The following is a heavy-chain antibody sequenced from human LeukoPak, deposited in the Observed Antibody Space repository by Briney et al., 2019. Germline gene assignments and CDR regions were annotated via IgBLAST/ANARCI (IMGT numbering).Heavy chain of an antibody. J-gene: IGHJ4*02. CDR3: ARVGLAYCGGDCTNLFDY. CDR2: INPNSGGT. Sequence: ASVKVSCKASGYTFTGYYMHGVRQAPGQGLEWMGRINPNSGGTNYAQKFQGRVTMTRDTSISTAYMELSRLRSDDTAVYYCARVGLAYCGGDCTNLFDYWGQGTLVTVSS. CDR1: GYTFTGYY. V-gene: IGHV1-2*06. D-gene: IGHD2-21*02.